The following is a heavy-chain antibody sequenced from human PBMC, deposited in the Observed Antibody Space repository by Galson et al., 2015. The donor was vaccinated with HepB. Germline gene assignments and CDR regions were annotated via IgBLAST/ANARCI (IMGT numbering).Heavy chain of an antibody. D-gene: IGHD4-23*01. CDR1: GYTFTGYY. CDR3: AKSYGGNSPYWYFDL. CDR2: INPNSGGT. V-gene: IGHV1-2*02. Sequence: SAKVSCKASGYTFTGYYMHWVRQAPGQGLEWMGWINPNSGGTNYAQKFQGRVTMTRDTSISTAYMELSRLRSDDTAVYYCAKSYGGNSPYWYFDLWGRGTLVTVSS. J-gene: IGHJ2*01.